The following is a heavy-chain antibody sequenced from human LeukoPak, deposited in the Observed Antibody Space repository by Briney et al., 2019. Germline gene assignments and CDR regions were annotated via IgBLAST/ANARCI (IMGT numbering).Heavy chain of an antibody. D-gene: IGHD1-26*01. Sequence: ASVKVSCKASGYTFTSYYMHWVRQAPGQGLEWMGIINPSGGSTSYAQKFQGRVTMTRDTSTSTVYMELSSLRSEDTAVYYCARYHHRAGSGSYDYFDYWGQGTLVTVSS. V-gene: IGHV1-46*01. J-gene: IGHJ4*02. CDR2: INPSGGST. CDR3: ARYHHRAGSGSYDYFDY. CDR1: GYTFTSYY.